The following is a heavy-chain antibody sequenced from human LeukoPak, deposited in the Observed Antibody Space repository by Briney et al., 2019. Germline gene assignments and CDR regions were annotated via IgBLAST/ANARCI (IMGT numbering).Heavy chain of an antibody. CDR1: GFTFSSYD. CDR2: IGTAGDT. J-gene: IGHJ6*02. V-gene: IGHV3-13*01. D-gene: IGHD3-10*01. Sequence: PGGSLRLSCAASGFTFSSYDMHWVRQATGKGLEWVSAIGTAGDTYYPGSVKGRFTISRENAKNSLYLQMNSLRAGDTAVYYCARSLAGGLWFGELYLDGNYGMDVWGQGTTVTVSS. CDR3: ARSLAGGLWFGELYLDGNYGMDV.